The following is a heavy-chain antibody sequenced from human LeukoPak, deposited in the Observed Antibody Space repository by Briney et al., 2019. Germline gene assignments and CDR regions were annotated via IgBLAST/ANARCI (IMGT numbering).Heavy chain of an antibody. Sequence: SETLSLTCTVSGGSISSYYWRWIRQPPGKGLEWSGYIYYSGSTNYNPSLKSRVTISVDTSKDQFSLKLSSVTAADTAVYYCARFSRAAAGTQRYFDYWGQGTLVTVSS. J-gene: IGHJ4*02. CDR3: ARFSRAAAGTQRYFDY. D-gene: IGHD6-13*01. CDR2: IYYSGST. CDR1: GGSISSYY. V-gene: IGHV4-59*01.